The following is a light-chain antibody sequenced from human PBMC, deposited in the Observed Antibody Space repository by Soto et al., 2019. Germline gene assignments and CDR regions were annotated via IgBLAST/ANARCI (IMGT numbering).Light chain of an antibody. CDR2: SAS. V-gene: IGKV1-39*01. J-gene: IGKJ4*01. CDR1: QTISTS. Sequence: DIQMTQSPSSLSASVGDRVTLTCRASQTISTSLNWYQQTPGKAPKLLIYSASSLHSGVPSRFSGSGSGTDFTLTISSLQPEDFATYSCQQSFTSPLTFGGGTKLEIK. CDR3: QQSFTSPLT.